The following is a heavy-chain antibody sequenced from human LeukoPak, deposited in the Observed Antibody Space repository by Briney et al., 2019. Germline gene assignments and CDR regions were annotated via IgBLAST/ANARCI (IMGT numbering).Heavy chain of an antibody. CDR3: ARGVYCSGGSCYPIDY. D-gene: IGHD2-15*01. Sequence: ASVKVSCKASGGTFSSYAISWVRQAPGQRLEWMGWINAGNGNTKYSQKFQGRVTITRDTSASTAYMELSSLRSEDTAVYYCARGVYCSGGSCYPIDYWGQGTLVTVSS. V-gene: IGHV1-3*01. J-gene: IGHJ4*02. CDR1: GGTFSSYA. CDR2: INAGNGNT.